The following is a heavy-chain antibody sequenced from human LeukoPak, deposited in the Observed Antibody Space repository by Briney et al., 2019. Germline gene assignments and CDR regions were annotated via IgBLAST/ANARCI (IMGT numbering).Heavy chain of an antibody. CDR1: GFTFSSYA. J-gene: IGHJ4*02. Sequence: PGGSLRLSCAASGFTFSSYAMSWVRQAPGKGLEWVSAISGSGGSTYYADSVKGRFTISRDNSKNTLYLQMNSLRAEDTAVYYCAXFXPNXIAAAARRGDDYWGQGTLVTVSS. CDR3: AXFXPNXIAAAARRGDDY. CDR2: ISGSGGST. V-gene: IGHV3-23*01. D-gene: IGHD6-13*01.